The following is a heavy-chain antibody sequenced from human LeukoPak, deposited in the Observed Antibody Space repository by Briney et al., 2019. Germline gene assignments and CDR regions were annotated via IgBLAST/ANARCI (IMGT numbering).Heavy chain of an antibody. Sequence: SETLSLTCAVSGGSISSSYWWSWVRQPPGKGLEWIGEIYHGGSTHYNPSLKSRVTISVDTSKNQFSLKLSSVTAADTAVYYCARRSGYSGYHFDYWGQGTLVTVSS. CDR2: IYHGGST. CDR3: ARRSGYSGYHFDY. CDR1: GGSISSSYW. D-gene: IGHD5-12*01. V-gene: IGHV4-4*02. J-gene: IGHJ4*02.